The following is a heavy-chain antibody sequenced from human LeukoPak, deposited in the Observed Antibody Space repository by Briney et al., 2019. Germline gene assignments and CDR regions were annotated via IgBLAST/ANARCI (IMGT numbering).Heavy chain of an antibody. Sequence: GPSLRLSCAASGFTFSSDAMSWVRQAPGKGLECVSAISGSGGSTSYADSVKGRFTISRDNSKNTLYLQMNSLRAEDTAVYYCARTYGSGSLDYGGQGTLVTVSS. J-gene: IGHJ4*02. CDR2: ISGSGGST. D-gene: IGHD2-15*01. CDR1: GFTFSSDA. V-gene: IGHV3-23*01. CDR3: ARTYGSGSLDY.